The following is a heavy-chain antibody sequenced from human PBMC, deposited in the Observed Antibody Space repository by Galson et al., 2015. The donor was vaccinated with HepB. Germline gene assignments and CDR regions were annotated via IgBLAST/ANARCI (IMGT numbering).Heavy chain of an antibody. D-gene: IGHD3-16*01. CDR3: ASTSYDYVWGTRNDAFDI. Sequence: QSGAEVKKPGESLKISCKGSGYSFTSYWIGWVRQMPGKGLEWMGIIYPGDSDTRYSPSFQGQVTISADKSISTAYLQWSSLKASDAAMYYCASTSYDYVWGTRNDAFDIWGPGTMVAVSS. V-gene: IGHV5-51*03. CDR1: GYSFTSYW. J-gene: IGHJ3*02. CDR2: IYPGDSDT.